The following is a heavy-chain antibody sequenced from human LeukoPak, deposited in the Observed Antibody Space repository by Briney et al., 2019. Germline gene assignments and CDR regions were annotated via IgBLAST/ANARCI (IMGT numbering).Heavy chain of an antibody. D-gene: IGHD6-13*01. CDR1: GGSVSSSSYY. J-gene: IGHJ5*02. V-gene: IGHV4-39*01. Sequence: SETLSLTCTVSGGSVSSSSYYWGWIRQPPGKGLEWIGSIYYSGSTYYNPSLKSRVTISVDTPKNQFSLKLSSVTAADTAVYYCGRQQLARAYNWFDPWGQGTLVTVSS. CDR2: IYYSGST. CDR3: GRQQLARAYNWFDP.